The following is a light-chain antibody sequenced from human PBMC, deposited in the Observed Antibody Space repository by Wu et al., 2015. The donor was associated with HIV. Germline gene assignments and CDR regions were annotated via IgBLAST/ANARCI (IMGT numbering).Light chain of an antibody. CDR1: QNVANY. V-gene: IGKV1-39*01. CDR3: QQSYSLPQT. J-gene: IGKJ1*01. Sequence: DIQMTQSPSSLSASIGDTVTITCRTSQNVANYVNWYQQKLGSAPKLLIHASSTLQRGVSSRLGGSGSGTQFVLTISSLQVEDFAIYFCQQSYSLPQTFGQGTKVEVK. CDR2: ASS.